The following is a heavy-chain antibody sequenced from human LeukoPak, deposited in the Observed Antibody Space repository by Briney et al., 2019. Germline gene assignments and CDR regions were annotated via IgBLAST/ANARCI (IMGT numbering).Heavy chain of an antibody. CDR3: ARINTYSDFRSGQAGGYMGV. CDR1: GGSISSYY. CDR2: IYYSGNT. V-gene: IGHV4-59*01. D-gene: IGHD3-3*01. J-gene: IGHJ6*03. Sequence: SETLSLTCTVSGGSISSYYWSWIRQPPGKGLEWIGYIYYSGNTNYNPSVKSRVIISVDTSKNQFSLKLSSVTAADTAVYYCARINTYSDFRSGQAGGYMGVWGKGTTVTVSS.